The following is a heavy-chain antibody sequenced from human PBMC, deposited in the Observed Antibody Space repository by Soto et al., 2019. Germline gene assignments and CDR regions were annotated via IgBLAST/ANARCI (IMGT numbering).Heavy chain of an antibody. CDR1: GGSISSYY. J-gene: IGHJ4*02. CDR2: IYYSGST. D-gene: IGHD6-19*01. Sequence: PSETLSLTCTVSGGSISSYYWSWIRQPPGKGLEWIGYIYYSGSTNYNPSLKSRVTISADTSKNQFSLKLSSVTAADTAVYYCGGTKQWLAFDYWGQGALVTVSS. CDR3: GGTKQWLAFDY. V-gene: IGHV4-59*08.